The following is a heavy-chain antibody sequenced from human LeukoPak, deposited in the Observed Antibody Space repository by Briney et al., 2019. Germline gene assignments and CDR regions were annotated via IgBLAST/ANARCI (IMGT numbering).Heavy chain of an antibody. CDR3: AKGGYFYGSGSYYFDY. V-gene: IGHV3-7*01. CDR2: IKQDGSEK. Sequence: GGSLRLSCAASGFTFSSSWMNWVRQAPGKGLEWVANIKQDGSEKYYVDSVKGRFTISRDNAKNSLYLQMDSLRAEDTAVYYCAKGGYFYGSGSYYFDYWGQGTLVTVSS. D-gene: IGHD3-10*01. J-gene: IGHJ4*02. CDR1: GFTFSSSW.